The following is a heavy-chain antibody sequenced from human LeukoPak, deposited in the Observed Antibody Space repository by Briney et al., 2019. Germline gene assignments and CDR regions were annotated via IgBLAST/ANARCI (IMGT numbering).Heavy chain of an antibody. D-gene: IGHD3-10*01. CDR1: GFTFSSYE. CDR2: ISTSGSTI. CDR3: ARESGFRGDALDI. Sequence: PGGSLRLSCAASGFTFSSYEMNWVRQAPGKGLEWVSYISTSGSTIYYADSVKGRFIISRDNAKNSLYLQMNSLRAEDTAVYYCARESGFRGDALDIWGQGTMVTVSS. J-gene: IGHJ3*02. V-gene: IGHV3-48*03.